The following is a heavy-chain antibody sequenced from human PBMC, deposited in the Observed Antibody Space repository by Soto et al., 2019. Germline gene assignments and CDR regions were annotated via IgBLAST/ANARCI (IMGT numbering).Heavy chain of an antibody. Sequence: QVQLVESGGGVVQPGRSLRLSCAASGFTFSSYGMHWVRQAPGKGLEWVAVISYDGSNKYYADSVKGRFTISRDNSKNTLYLQMNSLRAEDTAVYYCAKDLGLWSGYYNGFQHWGQGTLVTLSS. J-gene: IGHJ1*01. V-gene: IGHV3-30*18. D-gene: IGHD3-3*01. CDR3: AKDLGLWSGYYNGFQH. CDR1: GFTFSSYG. CDR2: ISYDGSNK.